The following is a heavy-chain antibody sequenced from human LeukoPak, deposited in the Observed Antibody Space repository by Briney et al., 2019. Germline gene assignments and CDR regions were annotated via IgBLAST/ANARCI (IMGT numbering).Heavy chain of an antibody. J-gene: IGHJ1*01. D-gene: IGHD1-1*01. V-gene: IGHV3-23*01. CDR2: ISRSGGST. Sequence: PGGSLRLSCAASGFTLSNYGMSWVRQAPGKGLEWVAAISRSGGSTYYAASVKGRFTISRDNSENTLFLQMNSLSADDTAVYFCARNRPAGYHYDYSFELQHWGQGTLDTVSS. CDR3: ARNRPAGYHYDYSFELQH. CDR1: GFTLSNYG.